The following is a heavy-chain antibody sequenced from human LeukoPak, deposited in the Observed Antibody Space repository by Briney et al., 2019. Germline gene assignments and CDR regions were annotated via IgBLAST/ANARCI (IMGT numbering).Heavy chain of an antibody. V-gene: IGHV3-7*01. J-gene: IGHJ3*02. CDR3: ARGRSGSGSYYNGPLDI. D-gene: IGHD3-10*01. CDR1: GFTFSNYW. Sequence: GGSLRLSCAASGFTFSNYWMTWVRQAPGKGLEWVASIKEDGSERYSVDSVKGRFTISRDNAKNSLYLQMNSLRAEDTAVYYCARGRSGSGSYYNGPLDIWGQGTMVTVSS. CDR2: IKEDGSER.